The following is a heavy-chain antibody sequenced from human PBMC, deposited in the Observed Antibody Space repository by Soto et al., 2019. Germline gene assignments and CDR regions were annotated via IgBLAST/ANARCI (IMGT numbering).Heavy chain of an antibody. CDR1: GFTFSSYE. J-gene: IGHJ4*01. Sequence: EVQLVESGGDLVQPGGPRRLSCAASGFTFSSYEMNWVRQAPGKGLEWVSYISGGGTIIYYANSVKGRFTISRDNAKVSVYMQVNSLGGEDTAVYDWARDLISSSGHFDDWGHGTLVTVSS. CDR2: ISGGGTII. CDR3: ARDLISSSGHFDD. D-gene: IGHD6-6*01. V-gene: IGHV3-48*03.